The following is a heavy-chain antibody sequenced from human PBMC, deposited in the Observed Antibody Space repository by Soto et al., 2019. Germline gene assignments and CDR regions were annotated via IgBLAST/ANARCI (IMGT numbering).Heavy chain of an antibody. CDR2: ISGSGGST. Sequence: GGSLRLSCAASGFTFSSYAMSWVRQAPGKGLEWVSAISGSGGSTYYADSVKGRFTISRDNSKNTLYLQMNSLRAEDTAVYYCARTDYSNYFGGDDYFDYWGQGTLVTVSS. CDR1: GFTFSSYA. D-gene: IGHD4-4*01. CDR3: ARTDYSNYFGGDDYFDY. J-gene: IGHJ4*02. V-gene: IGHV3-23*01.